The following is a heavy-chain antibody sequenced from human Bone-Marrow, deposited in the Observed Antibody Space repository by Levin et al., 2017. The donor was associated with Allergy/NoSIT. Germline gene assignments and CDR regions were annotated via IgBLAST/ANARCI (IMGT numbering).Heavy chain of an antibody. D-gene: IGHD6-13*01. CDR2: IYYSGNT. CDR1: GGSVNSGSYY. J-gene: IGHJ3*01. V-gene: IGHV4-61*03. CDR3: ARGGSDSWFRAFDL. Sequence: PGGSLRLSCTVFGGSVNSGSYYWSWIRQPPGKGLEWIGYIYYSGNTSYNPSLKSRLTISIDMSKNTFSLKLRSVTAADTAVYYCARGGSDSWFRAFDLWGHGTMVTVSS.